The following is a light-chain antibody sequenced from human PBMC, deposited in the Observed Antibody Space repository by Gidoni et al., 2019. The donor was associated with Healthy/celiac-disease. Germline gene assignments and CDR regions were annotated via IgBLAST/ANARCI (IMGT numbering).Light chain of an antibody. Sequence: EFVLTQSPGTLSLSPGERATLSCRASQSVSSSYLAWYQQKPGQAPRLLIYGASSRATGIPDRFSGSGSGTDFTLTISRLEPEDFAVYYCQQYGSPLTFGGGTKVEIK. CDR3: QQYGSPLT. V-gene: IGKV3-20*01. CDR2: GAS. J-gene: IGKJ4*01. CDR1: QSVSSSY.